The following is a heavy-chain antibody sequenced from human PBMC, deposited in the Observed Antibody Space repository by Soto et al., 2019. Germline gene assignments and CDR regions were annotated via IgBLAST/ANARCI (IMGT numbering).Heavy chain of an antibody. D-gene: IGHD3-9*01. CDR2: ISAYNGNT. CDR1: GYTFTSYG. J-gene: IGHJ3*02. V-gene: IGHV1-18*01. CDR3: ARDHGLLRHFDWLLGDAFDI. Sequence: QDQLVQSGAEVKKPGASVKVSCKASGYTFTSYGISWVRQAPGQGLEWMGWISAYNGNTNYAQKLQGRVTMTTDTSTSTAYMELRSLRSHDTAVYYCARDHGLLRHFDWLLGDAFDIWGQGTMVTVSS.